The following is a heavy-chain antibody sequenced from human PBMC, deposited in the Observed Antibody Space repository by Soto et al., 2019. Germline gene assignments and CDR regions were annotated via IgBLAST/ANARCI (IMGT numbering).Heavy chain of an antibody. CDR1: GLRLSSYG. D-gene: IGHD3-10*01. J-gene: IGHJ4*01. CDR2: ISSGSSFI. Sequence: LRLSCTASGLRLSSYGMNSVRQAPGKGLEWVSSISSGSSFIYYADSVKGRFTMSRDNAKNSLYLQMDSLRAEDTAVYYCARDSGYGSGTSVNHYLDYWGHGTLVTVSS. CDR3: ARDSGYGSGTSVNHYLDY. V-gene: IGHV3-21*01.